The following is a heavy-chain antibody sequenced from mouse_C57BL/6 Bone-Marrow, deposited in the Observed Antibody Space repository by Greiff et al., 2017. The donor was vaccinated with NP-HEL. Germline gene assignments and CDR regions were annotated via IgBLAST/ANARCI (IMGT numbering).Heavy chain of an antibody. J-gene: IGHJ3*01. Sequence: EVQLVESGGGLVQPKGSLKLSCAASGFTFNTYAMNWVRQAPGKGLEWVGRIRSKSNNYATYYAESVKDRFTISSDDAERMLNLQMNNSTTEDTAMYYCERRAYGGQG. V-gene: IGHV10-1*01. CDR2: IRSKSNNYAT. CDR1: GFTFNTYA. CDR3: ERRAY.